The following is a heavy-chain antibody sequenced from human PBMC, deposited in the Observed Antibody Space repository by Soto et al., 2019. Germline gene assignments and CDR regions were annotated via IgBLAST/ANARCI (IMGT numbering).Heavy chain of an antibody. D-gene: IGHD3-10*01. Sequence: EVQLVQSGAEVKKPGESLKISCKASGYSFTRYWIGWVRQMPGKGLEWMGIIYPGDSDTRYSPSFQGQVTISADKSISTAYLHWRSRRVSATALYYCARRQGGSSLDYWGRGTLVPVSS. V-gene: IGHV5-51*01. CDR3: ARRQGGSSLDY. CDR1: GYSFTRYW. CDR2: IYPGDSDT. J-gene: IGHJ4*02.